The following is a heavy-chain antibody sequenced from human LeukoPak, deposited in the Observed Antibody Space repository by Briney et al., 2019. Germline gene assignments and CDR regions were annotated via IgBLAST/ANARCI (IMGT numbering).Heavy chain of an antibody. D-gene: IGHD6-13*01. CDR3: ARDAAAAGHIDY. Sequence: GRSLRLSCAASGFIFSDYGMHWVRQAPGKGLEWVAVIWNNGNNKYADSVRGRFTISRDDSKNTLYLQMNSLRAEDTAVYYCARDAAAAGHIDYWGQGTLVTVSS. CDR1: GFIFSDYG. V-gene: IGHV3-33*01. J-gene: IGHJ4*02. CDR2: IWNNGNNK.